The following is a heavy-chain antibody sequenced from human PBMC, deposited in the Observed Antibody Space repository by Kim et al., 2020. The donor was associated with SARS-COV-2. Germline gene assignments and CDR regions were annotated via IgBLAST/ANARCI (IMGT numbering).Heavy chain of an antibody. V-gene: IGHV3-30*07. CDR3: ARDLRIVVVPAATLDY. D-gene: IGHD2-2*01. Sequence: VKGRFTISRDNSKNTLYLQMNSLRAEDTAVYYCARDLRIVVVPAATLDYWGQGTLVTVSS. J-gene: IGHJ4*02.